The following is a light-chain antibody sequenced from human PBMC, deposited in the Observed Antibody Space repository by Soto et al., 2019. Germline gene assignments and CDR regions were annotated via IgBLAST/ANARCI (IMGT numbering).Light chain of an antibody. CDR1: SSDVGGYNY. Sequence: QSALAQPASVSGSPGQSTIISCTGTSSDVGGYNYVSWYQQHPGKAPKFLIYEVDNRASGVSDRFSGSKSGNPASLTISGLQAEDEADYYCSSYTSSNTLVFGTGTKVTVL. CDR3: SSYTSSNTLV. V-gene: IGLV2-14*01. J-gene: IGLJ1*01. CDR2: EVD.